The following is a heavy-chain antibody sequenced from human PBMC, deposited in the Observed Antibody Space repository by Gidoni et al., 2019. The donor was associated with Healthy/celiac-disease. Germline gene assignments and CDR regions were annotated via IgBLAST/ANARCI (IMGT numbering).Heavy chain of an antibody. Sequence: EVQLVESVGGLVQPGRSLRLSCAASGFNFDDYAMPWVRQAPGKGLEWVSGSSWNSGSRGYADSVKGRFTISRDKAKNSLYLQMNSLRAEDTALYYCAKDLGSSGFDYWGQGTLVTVSS. J-gene: IGHJ4*02. V-gene: IGHV3-9*01. CDR3: AKDLGSSGFDY. CDR2: SSWNSGSR. D-gene: IGHD1-26*01. CDR1: GFNFDDYA.